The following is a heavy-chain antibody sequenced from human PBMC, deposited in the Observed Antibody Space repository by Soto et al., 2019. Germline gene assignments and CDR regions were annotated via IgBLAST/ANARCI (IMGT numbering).Heavy chain of an antibody. D-gene: IGHD3-10*01. J-gene: IGHJ5*02. CDR3: ARDRDTMVRGVPWFDP. CDR1: GFTFSSYA. V-gene: IGHV3-30-3*01. CDR2: ISYDGSNK. Sequence: GGSLRLSCAASGFTFSSYAMHWVRQAPGKGLEWVAVISYDGSNKYYADSVKGRFTISRDNSKNTLYLQMNSLRAEDTAVYYCARDRDTMVRGVPWFDPWGQGTLVTVSS.